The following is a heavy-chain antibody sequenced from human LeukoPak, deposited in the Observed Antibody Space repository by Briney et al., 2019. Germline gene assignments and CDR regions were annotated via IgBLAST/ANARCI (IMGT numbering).Heavy chain of an antibody. J-gene: IGHJ6*03. Sequence: SETLSLTCAVYGGSFSAYYWSWIRQPPGKGLEWIGEINHSGSTNYNPSLKSRVTISVDTSKNQFSLKLSSVTAADTAVYYCARSCVLPPTTLYYYYYMDVWGKGTTVTVSS. CDR1: GGSFSAYY. CDR2: INHSGST. CDR3: ARSCVLPPTTLYYYYYMDV. D-gene: IGHD1-1*01. V-gene: IGHV4-34*01.